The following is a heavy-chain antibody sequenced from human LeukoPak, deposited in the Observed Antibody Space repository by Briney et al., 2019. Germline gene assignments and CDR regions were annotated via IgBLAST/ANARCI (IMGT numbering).Heavy chain of an antibody. J-gene: IGHJ4*02. CDR3: ARHLRSVYDPRAFDY. CDR1: GGSISSSNW. D-gene: IGHD5/OR15-5a*01. V-gene: IGHV4-4*02. Sequence: PSETLSLTCAVSGGSISSSNWWSWVRQPPGKGLEWIGQIYHSGSTSSNPSLKSRVTISVDKSNNQFSLKLSSVTAADTAVYYCARHLRSVYDPRAFDYWGQGTLVTVSS. CDR2: IYHSGST.